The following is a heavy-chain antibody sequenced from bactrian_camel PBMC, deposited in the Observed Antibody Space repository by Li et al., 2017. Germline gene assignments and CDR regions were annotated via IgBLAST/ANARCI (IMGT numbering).Heavy chain of an antibody. D-gene: IGHD6*01. Sequence: VQLVESGGGLEQPGGSLRLSCASSGFIFRNYYMSWVRQAPGKGLEWVSAINRDGSDTNYAESVKGRFTISQDNAKNTVYLQMNSLKPEDTAMYYCKTETPTLYGAGWCGGPRVAYWGQGTQVTVS. CDR1: GFIFRNYY. CDR2: INRDGSDT. V-gene: IGHV3S40*01. J-gene: IGHJ4*01. CDR3: KTETPTLYGAGWCGGPRVAY.